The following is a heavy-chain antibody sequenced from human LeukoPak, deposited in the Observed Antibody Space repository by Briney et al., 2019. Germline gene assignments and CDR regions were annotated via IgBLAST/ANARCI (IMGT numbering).Heavy chain of an antibody. CDR3: ARLGEWLRLGYFDY. CDR2: ISYSGTT. V-gene: IGHV4-39*01. CDR1: GGSISSRSYY. Sequence: LETLSLTCTVSGGSISSRSYYWGWIRQPPGKGLEWIGSISYSGTTYYNPSLKSRVTISVDTSKNQFSLKLNSVTAADTAVYYCARLGEWLRLGYFDYWGQGTLVTVSS. D-gene: IGHD5-12*01. J-gene: IGHJ4*02.